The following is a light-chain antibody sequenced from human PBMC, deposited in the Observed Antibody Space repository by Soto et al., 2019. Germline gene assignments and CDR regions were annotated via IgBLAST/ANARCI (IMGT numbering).Light chain of an antibody. CDR2: EVS. Sequence: QSALTQPASVSGSPGQSITISCTGTRDDIGDYNYVSWYQQYPGKAPKLIIFEVSNRPSGVSDRFSGSKSGITASLTISGLQAEDEADYYCSSSTSTATGVYGTGTKLTVL. CDR3: SSSTSTATGV. J-gene: IGLJ1*01. CDR1: RDDIGDYNY. V-gene: IGLV2-14*01.